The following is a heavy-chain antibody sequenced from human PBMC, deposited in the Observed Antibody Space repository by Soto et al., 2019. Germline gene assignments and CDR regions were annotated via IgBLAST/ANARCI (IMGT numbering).Heavy chain of an antibody. CDR1: GASITYGGYS. CDR3: ARGGGSDSFDY. D-gene: IGHD1-26*01. V-gene: IGHV4-30-2*01. J-gene: IGHJ4*02. Sequence: PSDTLSLTSTVSGASITYGGYSWSWIRQTPGKGLEWIGYINHLETTFYNPSFESRLTLSIDRAKNQFSLNLNSMSAADRAVYFCARGGGSDSFDYWGQGILVTVSS. CDR2: INHLETT.